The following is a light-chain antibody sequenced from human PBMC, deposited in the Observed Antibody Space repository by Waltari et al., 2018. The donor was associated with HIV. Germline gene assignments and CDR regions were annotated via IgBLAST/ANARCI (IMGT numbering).Light chain of an antibody. Sequence: QSALTQPASVSGSPGQSITISCGAVSDYKYVSWYQHHPGKAPKVLIYEGNHRPSGVSNRFSGSKSGNTASLTISGLQPEDEADYFCTSYISSSTPVFGGGTKLTVL. CDR1: AVSDYKY. V-gene: IGLV2-14*01. CDR3: TSYISSSTPV. CDR2: EGN. J-gene: IGLJ3*02.